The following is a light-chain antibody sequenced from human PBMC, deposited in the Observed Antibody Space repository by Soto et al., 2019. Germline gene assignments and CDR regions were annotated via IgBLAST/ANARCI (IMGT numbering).Light chain of an antibody. CDR2: DAS. V-gene: IGKV3-11*01. Sequence: ENVLTQSPATLSLSPRDTATLSCRATQSVSNYLAWYQQKLGQAPSLLIYDASKRATGIPARFSGSGSGTDFTLTISSLEPEDFAVYFCQQRSDWPPTFGQGTRLEIK. CDR3: QQRSDWPPT. J-gene: IGKJ5*01. CDR1: QSVSNY.